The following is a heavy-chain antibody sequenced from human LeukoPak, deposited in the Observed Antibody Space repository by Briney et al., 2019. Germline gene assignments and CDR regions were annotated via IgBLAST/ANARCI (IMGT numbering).Heavy chain of an antibody. V-gene: IGHV3-7*05. CDR1: GLTLSDYW. D-gene: IGHD3-10*01. J-gene: IGHJ4*02. Sequence: GGSLRLSCAASGLTLSDYWMSWVRQAPGKGLEWVANIKRDGSLKYYVDSVEGRFTIPRDNARNSLFLQMNSLRAEDTAVYWCTRDSQGSGIYSVDYWGQGTLVTVSS. CDR2: IKRDGSLK. CDR3: TRDSQGSGIYSVDY.